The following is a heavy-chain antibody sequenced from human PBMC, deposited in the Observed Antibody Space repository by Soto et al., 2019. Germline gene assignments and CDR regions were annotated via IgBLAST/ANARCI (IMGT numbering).Heavy chain of an antibody. D-gene: IGHD3-3*01. CDR1: GYTFTSYD. CDR3: ARSDYYDFWSGRYYYYYYMDV. V-gene: IGHV1-8*01. J-gene: IGHJ6*03. Sequence: ASVKVSCKASGYTFTSYDINWVRQATGQGLEWMGWMNPNSGNTGYAQKFQGRVTMTRNTSISTAYMELSSLRSGDTAVYYCARSDYYDFWSGRYYYYYYMDVWGKGTTVTVSS. CDR2: MNPNSGNT.